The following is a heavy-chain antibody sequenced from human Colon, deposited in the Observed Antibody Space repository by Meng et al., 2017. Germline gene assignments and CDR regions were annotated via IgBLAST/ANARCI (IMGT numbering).Heavy chain of an antibody. CDR2: INHSGST. CDR1: GGSFSGYY. CDR3: ARVCYSSSWYGRSNYGMDV. J-gene: IGHJ6*02. Sequence: SETLSLTCAVYGGSFSGYYWSWIRQPPGKGLEWIGEINHSGSTNYNPSLKSRVTISVDTSKNQFSLKLSSVTAADTAVYYCARVCYSSSWYGRSNYGMDVWGQGTTVTSP. V-gene: IGHV4-34*01. D-gene: IGHD6-13*01.